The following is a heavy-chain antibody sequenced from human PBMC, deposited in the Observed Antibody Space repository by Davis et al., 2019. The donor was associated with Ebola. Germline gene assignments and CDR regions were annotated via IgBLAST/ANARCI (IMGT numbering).Heavy chain of an antibody. Sequence: QKFQDRVTITADESTSTAYMELSSLRSEDTAVYYCARDSGYDSGSVYWGQGTLVTVSS. V-gene: IGHV1-69*01. CDR3: ARDSGYDSGSVY. D-gene: IGHD5-12*01. J-gene: IGHJ4*02.